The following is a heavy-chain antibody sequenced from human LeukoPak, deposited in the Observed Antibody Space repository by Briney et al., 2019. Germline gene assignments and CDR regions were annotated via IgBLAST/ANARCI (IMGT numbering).Heavy chain of an antibody. J-gene: IGHJ6*02. Sequence: XFADPVKGRFTISRDNSKNTLYLQMNSLRAEDTAVYYCARDPAETTTVTTVVGDYYYGMDVWGQGTTVTVSS. V-gene: IGHV3-33*01. CDR3: ARDPAETTTVTTVVGDYYYGMDV. D-gene: IGHD4-17*01.